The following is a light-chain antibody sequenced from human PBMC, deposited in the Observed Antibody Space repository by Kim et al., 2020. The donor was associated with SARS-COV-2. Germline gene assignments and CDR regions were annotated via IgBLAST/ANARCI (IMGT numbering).Light chain of an antibody. V-gene: IGLV2-14*03. CDR3: RSFTNTKIYV. Sequence: GQSSTISCTGASIYIGKYDYVSCYQQRPGYAPKLVIYDVVNRSPGFSSRFSGSKSGNTASLTVSGLQAEDEADYYCRSFTNTKIYVFGSGTKVTVL. CDR2: DVV. CDR1: SIYIGKYDY. J-gene: IGLJ1*01.